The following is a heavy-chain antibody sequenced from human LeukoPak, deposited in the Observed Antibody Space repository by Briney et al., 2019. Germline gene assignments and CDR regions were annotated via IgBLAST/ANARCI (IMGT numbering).Heavy chain of an antibody. CDR3: ARGYGSGSYSYYFDY. J-gene: IGHJ4*02. V-gene: IGHV1-46*01. CDR2: INPSGGST. Sequence: ASVKVSCKASGYTFTSYYMHWVRQAPGQGLEWMGIINPSGGSTSYAQKFQGRVTITRNTSISTAYMELGSLRSEDTAVYYCARGYGSGSYSYYFDYWGQGSVVTVSS. CDR1: GYTFTSYY. D-gene: IGHD3-10*01.